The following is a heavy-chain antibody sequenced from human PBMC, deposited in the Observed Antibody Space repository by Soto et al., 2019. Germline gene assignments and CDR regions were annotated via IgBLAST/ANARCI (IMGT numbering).Heavy chain of an antibody. CDR3: ARVVRGVIITYYCMDV. J-gene: IGHJ6*02. CDR2: MNPNSGNT. Sequence: GSVKVSCKASGYTFTSYDINWVRQATGQGLEWMGWMNPNSGNTGYAKKFQGRVTMTSNTSIRTAYMELSSLRSEEKAVYYCARVVRGVIITYYCMDVWGQGTTVTVSS. V-gene: IGHV1-8*01. CDR1: GYTFTSYD. D-gene: IGHD3-10*01.